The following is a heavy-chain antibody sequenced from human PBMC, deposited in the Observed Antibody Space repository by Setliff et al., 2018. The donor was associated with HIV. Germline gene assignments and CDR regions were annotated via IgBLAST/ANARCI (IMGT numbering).Heavy chain of an antibody. CDR2: ISAYNGNT. D-gene: IGHD3-9*01. CDR1: GYTFTSHG. Sequence: EASVKVSCKASGYTFTSHGISWVRQAPGQGLEWMGWISAYNGNTNYAQKLQGRVTMTTDTSTSTAYMELRSLRSDDTAVYYCARDYAYDILTGYYSPPDAFDIWGQGTMGTVS. V-gene: IGHV1-18*01. CDR3: ARDYAYDILTGYYSPPDAFDI. J-gene: IGHJ3*02.